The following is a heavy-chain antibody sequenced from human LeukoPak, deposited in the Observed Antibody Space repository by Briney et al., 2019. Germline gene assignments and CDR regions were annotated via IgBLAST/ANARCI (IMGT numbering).Heavy chain of an antibody. Sequence: SETLSLTCTVSGGSISSYYWSWIRQPPGKGLEWIGYIYYSGSTNYNPSLKSRVTISVDTSKNQFSLKLSSVTAADTAVYYCARHAPLQPPIVGAVDYWGQGTLVTVSS. CDR1: GGSISSYY. V-gene: IGHV4-59*08. CDR2: IYYSGST. D-gene: IGHD1-26*01. J-gene: IGHJ4*02. CDR3: ARHAPLQPPIVGAVDY.